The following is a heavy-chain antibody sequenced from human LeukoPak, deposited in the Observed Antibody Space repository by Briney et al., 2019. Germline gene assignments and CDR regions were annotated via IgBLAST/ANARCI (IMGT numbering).Heavy chain of an antibody. Sequence: GRSLRLSCAASGFTFSSYGMHWVRQAPGKGLEWVAVISYDGSNKYYADSVKGRFTISRDNSKNTLYLQMNSLRAEDTAVYYCAKPGGPDIVEVPAVYYFDYWGQGTLVTVSS. V-gene: IGHV3-30*18. CDR3: AKPGGPDIVEVPAVYYFDY. D-gene: IGHD2-2*01. J-gene: IGHJ4*02. CDR1: GFTFSSYG. CDR2: ISYDGSNK.